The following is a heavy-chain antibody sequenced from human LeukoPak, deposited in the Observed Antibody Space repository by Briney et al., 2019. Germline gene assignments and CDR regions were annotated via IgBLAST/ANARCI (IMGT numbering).Heavy chain of an antibody. CDR3: ARKGIKGGSYSDY. V-gene: IGHV1-69*13. CDR1: GGTFSSYA. Sequence: GASVKVSCKASGGTFSSYAISWVRQAPGQGLEWVGGIIPIFSSANYAQKFQGRVTITADESTSTAYMELSSLRSEDTAVYYCARKGIKGGSYSDYWGQGTLVTVSS. D-gene: IGHD1-26*01. J-gene: IGHJ4*02. CDR2: IIPIFSSA.